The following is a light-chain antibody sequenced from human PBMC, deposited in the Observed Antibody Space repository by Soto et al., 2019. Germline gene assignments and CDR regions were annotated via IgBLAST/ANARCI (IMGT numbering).Light chain of an antibody. V-gene: IGKV1-39*01. J-gene: IGKJ2*01. CDR2: ATS. CDR1: QSVGSF. Sequence: DIQLTQSPSFLSASVGDRVSLTCQAGQSVGSFLNWYQQKPGEAPRLLIYATSNLQTGVPSRFSGSGSGTEFTLTISTLQPEDFATYFCQQSYSAQYTFGQGTMLEIK. CDR3: QQSYSAQYT.